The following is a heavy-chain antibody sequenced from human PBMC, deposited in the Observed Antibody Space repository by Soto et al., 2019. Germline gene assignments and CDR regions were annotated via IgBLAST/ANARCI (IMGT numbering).Heavy chain of an antibody. D-gene: IGHD5-18*01. Sequence: PSETLSLTCTVSGGSIRSGGYYWSWVRQSPRRGLEWIGNIYYSGSTYYNPSLKSRLTISVDTSKNQFSLNLSSVTAADTAVYYCARDSLMDTDGNARHYFGLDVWGQGTTVTVSS. V-gene: IGHV4-31*03. CDR1: GGSIRSGGYY. CDR2: IYYSGST. J-gene: IGHJ6*02. CDR3: ARDSLMDTDGNARHYFGLDV.